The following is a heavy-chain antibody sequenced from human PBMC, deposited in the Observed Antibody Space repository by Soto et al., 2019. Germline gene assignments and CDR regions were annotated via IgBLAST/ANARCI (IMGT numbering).Heavy chain of an antibody. CDR2: ISSNGGST. Sequence: LRLSCSASGFTFSNYAIHWVRQAPGKGLEYVSAISSNGGSTYYADPVKGRFTISRDNSKNTLYLQMSSLRAEDTAVYYCVKDISEDGAFDIWGQGTMVTVSS. D-gene: IGHD3-9*01. V-gene: IGHV3-64D*08. CDR1: GFTFSNYA. J-gene: IGHJ3*02. CDR3: VKDISEDGAFDI.